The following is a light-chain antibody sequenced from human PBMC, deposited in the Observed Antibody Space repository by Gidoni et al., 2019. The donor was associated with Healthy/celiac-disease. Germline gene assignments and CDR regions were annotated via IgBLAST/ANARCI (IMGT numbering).Light chain of an antibody. CDR1: SSDVGGYNY. CDR2: EVS. Sequence: QSVLTQPASAAGSPGQPITISCTGTSSDVGGYNYVSWYQQHPGKAPKLMIYEVSNRPSGVSNRFSGSKSGNTASLTISGLQAEDEADYYCSSYTSSSTRGVFGGGTKLTVL. CDR3: SSYTSSSTRGV. V-gene: IGLV2-14*01. J-gene: IGLJ2*01.